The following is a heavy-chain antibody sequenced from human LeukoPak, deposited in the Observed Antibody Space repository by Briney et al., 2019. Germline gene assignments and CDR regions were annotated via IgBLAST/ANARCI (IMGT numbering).Heavy chain of an antibody. CDR3: AGYHWNSGVVY. J-gene: IGHJ4*02. CDR2: ISRSGDTI. D-gene: IGHD1-7*01. V-gene: IGHV3-11*01. CDR1: GFTFSDYA. Sequence: GGSLRLSCAASGFTFSDYAMSWIRQAPGQGLEWVSYISRSGDTIDYADSVEGRFSISRDNAKNSLYLQMNSLRAEDTAVYYCAGYHWNSGVVYWGQGTLVTVSS.